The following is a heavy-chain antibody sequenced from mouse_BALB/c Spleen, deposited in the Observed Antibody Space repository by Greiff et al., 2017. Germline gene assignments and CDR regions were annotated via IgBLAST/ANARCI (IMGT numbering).Heavy chain of an antibody. J-gene: IGHJ4*01. CDR1: GYSITSDYA. CDR3: ARLGYDYDGPYAMDY. V-gene: IGHV3-2*02. CDR2: ISYSGST. Sequence: EVKLQESGPGLVKPSQSLSLTCTVTGYSITSDYAWYWIRQFPGNKLEWMGYISYSGSTSYNPSLKSRISITRDTSKNQFFLQLNSVTTEDTATYYCARLGYDYDGPYAMDYWGQGTSVTVSS. D-gene: IGHD2-4*01.